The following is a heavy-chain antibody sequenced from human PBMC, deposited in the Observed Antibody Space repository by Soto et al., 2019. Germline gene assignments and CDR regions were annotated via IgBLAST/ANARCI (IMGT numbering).Heavy chain of an antibody. CDR1: GFTLSSYL. J-gene: IGHJ3*02. CDR2: INSDGSST. CDR3: AKTTDGWFSAFEI. D-gene: IGHD6-19*01. V-gene: IGHV3-74*01. Sequence: HPWGSLRLSCAASGFTLSSYLMHWVRQVPGKGLVWVSRINSDGSSTSYADSVKGRFTISRDNSKKTMYLQMNSLRAEDTAVYYCAKTTDGWFSAFEIWGQGTMVTVS.